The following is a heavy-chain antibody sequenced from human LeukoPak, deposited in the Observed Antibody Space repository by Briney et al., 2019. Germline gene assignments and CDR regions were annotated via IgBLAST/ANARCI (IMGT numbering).Heavy chain of an antibody. V-gene: IGHV3-23*01. J-gene: IGHJ4*02. CDR3: ARGDYVWGSYRRTFDY. D-gene: IGHD3-16*02. CDR1: GFTFSNAW. Sequence: GGSLRLSCAASGFTFSNAWMSWVRQAPGKGPEWVSGITGSGGTTYYADSVKGRFTISRDNSKNTLYLQMNSPRAEDTAAYYCARGDYVWGSYRRTFDYWGQGTLVTVSS. CDR2: ITGSGGTT.